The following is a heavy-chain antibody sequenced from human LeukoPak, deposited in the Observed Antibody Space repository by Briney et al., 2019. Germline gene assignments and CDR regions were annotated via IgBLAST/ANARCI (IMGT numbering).Heavy chain of an antibody. V-gene: IGHV3-30-3*01. D-gene: IGHD6-13*01. CDR3: ARDFTAAAGYYYYYMDV. Sequence: GGSLRLSCAASGFTFNNYAMHWVRQAPGKGLEWVAVISYDGSNKYYADPVKGRFTISRDDSKNTLYLQMNSLRAEDTAVYYCARDFTAAAGYYYYYMDVWGKGTTVTVSS. J-gene: IGHJ6*03. CDR1: GFTFNNYA. CDR2: ISYDGSNK.